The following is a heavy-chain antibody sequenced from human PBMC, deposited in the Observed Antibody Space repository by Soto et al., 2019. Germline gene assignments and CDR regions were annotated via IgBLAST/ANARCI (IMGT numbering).Heavy chain of an antibody. CDR3: ARYHAVGDWLLSGLDY. J-gene: IGHJ4*02. CDR1: GFTFSDYY. V-gene: IGHV3-11*01. Sequence: PGGSLRLSCAASGFTFSDYYMSWIRQAPGKGLEWVSYISSSGSTIYYADSVKGRFTISRDNAKNSLYLQMNSLRAEDTAVYYCARYHAVGDWLLSGLDYWGQGTLVTVSS. CDR2: ISSSGSTI. D-gene: IGHD3-9*01.